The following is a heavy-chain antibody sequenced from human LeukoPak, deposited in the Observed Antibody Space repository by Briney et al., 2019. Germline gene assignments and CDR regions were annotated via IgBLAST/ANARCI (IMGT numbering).Heavy chain of an antibody. V-gene: IGHV3-7*03. CDR1: GFTSSNYW. J-gene: IGHJ4*02. D-gene: IGHD2-15*01. Sequence: PGGSLRLSCVVSGFTSSNYWMTWVRQAPGKGLEWVANIKQDGSAKYYVDSVRGRFTISRDNAENSLYLQMNNLRAEDTAVYYCARGWTNDYWGQGTLVTVSS. CDR3: ARGWTNDY. CDR2: IKQDGSAK.